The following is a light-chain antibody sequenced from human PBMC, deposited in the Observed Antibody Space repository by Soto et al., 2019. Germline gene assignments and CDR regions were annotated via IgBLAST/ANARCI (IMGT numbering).Light chain of an antibody. CDR2: EVS. V-gene: IGLV2-8*01. J-gene: IGLJ3*02. CDR3: TAYVGSNIWV. CDR1: SSDVGSYKY. Sequence: QSALTQPPSASGSPGQSVTISCTGTSSDVGSYKYVSWYQQYPGKAPTLMIYEVSKRPSGVPDRFSGSKSGNTASLTVSGLKAEDEADYYCTAYVGSNIWVFGGGTKLTVL.